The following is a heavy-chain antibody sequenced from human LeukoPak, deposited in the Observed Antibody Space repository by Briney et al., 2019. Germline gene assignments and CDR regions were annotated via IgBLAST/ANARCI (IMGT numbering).Heavy chain of an antibody. D-gene: IGHD5-12*01. J-gene: IGHJ4*02. CDR2: ISSSSSYI. Sequence: GGSLRLSCAASGFTFSSYSMNWVRQAPGKGLEWVSSISSSSSYIYYADSVKGRFTISRDNAKNPLYLQMNSLRAEDTAVYYCARAVGYPSTMVDYWGQGTLVTVSS. CDR1: GFTFSSYS. CDR3: ARAVGYPSTMVDY. V-gene: IGHV3-21*01.